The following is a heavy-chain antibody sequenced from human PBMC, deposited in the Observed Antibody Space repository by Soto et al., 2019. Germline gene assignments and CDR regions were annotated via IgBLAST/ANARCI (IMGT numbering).Heavy chain of an antibody. CDR1: GFTFSTFW. Sequence: EVQLVESGGGLVQPGGSLRLSCEASGFTFSTFWMHWVRQAPGKGLVWVSRINSDGSSTYYADSVKGRVTISRDNAKNTLYLQLNSLRPEYTAGYYCARDFEYWGQGTLVTVSS. J-gene: IGHJ4*02. CDR2: INSDGSST. CDR3: ARDFEY. V-gene: IGHV3-74*01.